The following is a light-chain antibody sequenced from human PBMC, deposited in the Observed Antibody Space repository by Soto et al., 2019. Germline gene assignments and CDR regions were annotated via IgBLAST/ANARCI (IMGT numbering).Light chain of an antibody. CDR1: SSNLGAGYD. J-gene: IGLJ2*01. V-gene: IGLV1-40*01. Sequence: QSVLTQPPSVSGTPGQRVSISCTGTSSNLGAGYDVHWYQQLPGAAPRLLIFGNNVRPSGVPDRFSGSKSGTSASLAITGLQAEDEAIYHCQSYDGSLATSIFGARTQLTVL. CDR3: QSYDGSLATSI. CDR2: GNN.